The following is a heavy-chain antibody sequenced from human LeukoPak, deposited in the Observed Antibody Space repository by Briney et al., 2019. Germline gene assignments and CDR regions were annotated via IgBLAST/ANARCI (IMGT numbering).Heavy chain of an antibody. J-gene: IGHJ4*02. Sequence: GGSLRLSCAASGFTFSSYGMHWVRQAPGKGLEWVAYIQYDGSNEQYAHSVKGRFTISRDNAKNSLYLQMNSLRAEDTAVYYCARGGPGDSSGYYYAYWGQGTLVTVSS. V-gene: IGHV3-30*02. CDR2: IQYDGSNE. D-gene: IGHD3-22*01. CDR3: ARGGPGDSSGYYYAY. CDR1: GFTFSSYG.